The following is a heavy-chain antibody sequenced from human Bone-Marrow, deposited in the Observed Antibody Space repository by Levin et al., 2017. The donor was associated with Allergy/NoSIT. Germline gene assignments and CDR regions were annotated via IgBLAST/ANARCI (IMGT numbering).Heavy chain of an antibody. CDR3: SREREVNVDY. J-gene: IGHJ4*02. V-gene: IGHV1-69*01. D-gene: IGHD4-11*01. CDR2: IIPMFGTV. CDR1: GGTCRSYV. Sequence: KISCKAFGGTCRSYVFTWVREAPGQGLEWMGAIIPMFGTVKYAPKFQGRVTITADESTSTTYLAMNSLKSEDTAVYYCSREREVNVDYWGQGSLIAVSS.